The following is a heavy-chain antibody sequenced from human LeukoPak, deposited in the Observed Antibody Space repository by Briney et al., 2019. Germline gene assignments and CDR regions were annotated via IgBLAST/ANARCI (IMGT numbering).Heavy chain of an antibody. CDR2: MNPNSGNT. J-gene: IGHJ4*02. CDR1: GYTFTSYD. Sequence: ASVKVSCKASGYTFTSYDINWVRQATGQGLEWMGWMNPNSGNTGYAQKFQGRVTITRNTSISTAYMELSSLRSGDTAVYYCARRGVVARHPFDYWGQGTLVTVSS. D-gene: IGHD6-6*01. CDR3: ARRGVVARHPFDY. V-gene: IGHV1-8*03.